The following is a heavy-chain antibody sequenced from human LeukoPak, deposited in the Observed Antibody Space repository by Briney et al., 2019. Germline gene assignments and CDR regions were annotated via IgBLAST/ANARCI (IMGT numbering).Heavy chain of an antibody. V-gene: IGHV3-9*01. CDR2: ISWNSGSI. D-gene: IGHD1-20*01. J-gene: IGHJ6*02. CDR1: GFTFDDYA. Sequence: GGSLRLSCAASGFTFDDYAMHWVRQAPGKGLEWVSGISWNSGSIGYADSVKGRFSISRDNAKNSLYLQMNSLRAEDTALYYCAKDKGMTGYYGMDVWGQGTTVTVSS. CDR3: AKDKGMTGYYGMDV.